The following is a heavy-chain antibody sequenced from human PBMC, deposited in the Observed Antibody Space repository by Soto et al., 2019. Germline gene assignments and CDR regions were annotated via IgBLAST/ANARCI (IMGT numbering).Heavy chain of an antibody. D-gene: IGHD6-19*01. CDR1: GFTFSSYA. Sequence: QVQLVESGGGVVQPGRSLRLSCAASGFTFSSYAMHWVRQAPGKGLEWVAVISYDGSNKYYADSVKGRFTISRDNSKNTLYLQMNGLRAEDTAVYYCARALSVAGPALPVDWCQGTLVSVS. CDR3: ARALSVAGPALPVD. J-gene: IGHJ4*02. CDR2: ISYDGSNK. V-gene: IGHV3-30-3*01.